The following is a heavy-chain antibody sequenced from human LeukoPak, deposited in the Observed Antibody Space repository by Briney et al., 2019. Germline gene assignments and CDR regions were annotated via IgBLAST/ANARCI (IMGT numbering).Heavy chain of an antibody. CDR1: GGSFSGYY. J-gene: IGHJ4*02. V-gene: IGHV4-34*01. CDR2: INHSGST. CDR3: ARGPGDPRSMTTDDY. Sequence: SETLSRTCAVYGGSFSGYYWSWIRQPPGKGLEWIGEINHSGSTNYNPSLKSRVTISVDTSKNQFSLKLSSVTAADTAVYYCARGPGDPRSMTTDDYWGQGTLVTVSS. D-gene: IGHD3-10*01.